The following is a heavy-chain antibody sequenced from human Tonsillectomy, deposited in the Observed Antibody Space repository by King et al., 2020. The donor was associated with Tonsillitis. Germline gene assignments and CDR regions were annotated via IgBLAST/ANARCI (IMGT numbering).Heavy chain of an antibody. J-gene: IGHJ4*02. D-gene: IGHD3-16*01. V-gene: IGHV1-2*02. CDR3: AGGGGGGNVDFDY. CDR2: INPNSGGT. CDR1: GYTFTGYY. Sequence: VQLVESGAEVKKPGASVKVSCKASGYTFTGYYMYWVRQAPGQGFEWMGWINPNSGGTNYAQKFQGRGTMTRDTSMSTAYMELSRLRSDDTAVYYCAGGGGGGNVDFDYWGQGNLVTVPS.